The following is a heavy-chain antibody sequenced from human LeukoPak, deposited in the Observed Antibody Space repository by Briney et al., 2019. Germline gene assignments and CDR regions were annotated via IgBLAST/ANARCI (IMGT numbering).Heavy chain of an antibody. D-gene: IGHD3-16*01. CDR3: ARDVWGDRDSYFEY. J-gene: IGHJ4*02. CDR2: INIDGRSA. V-gene: IGHV3-74*01. CDR1: GFTFSSHW. Sequence: GGSLRLSCAAPGFTFSSHWMHWVRQGPGKGLLWVSRINIDGRSASYADSVKGRFTVSRDNAKNTLYLQMNSLRAEDTAMYYCARDVWGDRDSYFEYWGQGTLVTVSP.